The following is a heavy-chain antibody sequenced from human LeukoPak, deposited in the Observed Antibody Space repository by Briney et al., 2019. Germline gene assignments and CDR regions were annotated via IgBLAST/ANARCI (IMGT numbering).Heavy chain of an antibody. CDR3: ARAIVLIAARDVDY. D-gene: IGHD6-6*01. CDR1: GFTFRSYS. CDR2: ISSSSSYI. J-gene: IGHJ4*02. V-gene: IGHV3-21*01. Sequence: GGSLRLSXAASGFTFRSYSMNWVRQAPGKGLEWVSSISSSSSYIYYADSVKGRFTISRDNAKNSLYLQMNSLRAEDTAVYYCARAIVLIAARDVDYWGQGTLVTVSS.